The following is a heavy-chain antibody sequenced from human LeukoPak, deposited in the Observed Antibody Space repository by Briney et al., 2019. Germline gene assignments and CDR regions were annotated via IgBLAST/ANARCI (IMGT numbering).Heavy chain of an antibody. CDR3: ARDQGYGDHDRYYYYYMDV. CDR2: ISYDGSNK. D-gene: IGHD4-17*01. Sequence: GGSLRLSCAASGFTFSSYAMHWVRQAPGKGLEWVAVISYDGSNKYYADSVKGRFTISRDNSKNTLYLQMNSLRAEDTAVYYCARDQGYGDHDRYYYYYMDVWGKGTTVTVSS. V-gene: IGHV3-30*04. CDR1: GFTFSSYA. J-gene: IGHJ6*03.